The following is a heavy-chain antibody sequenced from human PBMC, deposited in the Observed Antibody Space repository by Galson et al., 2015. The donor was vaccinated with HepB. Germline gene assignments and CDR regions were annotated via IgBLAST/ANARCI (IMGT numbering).Heavy chain of an antibody. J-gene: IGHJ4*02. D-gene: IGHD6-19*01. CDR2: IYSGGST. V-gene: IGHV3-66*01. CDR1: GFTVSSNY. CDR3: ASPSSGWYAPFDY. Sequence: SLRLSCAASGFTVSSNYMSWVRQAPGKGLEWVSFIYSGGSTYYADSVKGRFTISRDNSKNTLYLQMNSLRAEDTAVYYCASPSSGWYAPFDYWGQGTLVTVSS.